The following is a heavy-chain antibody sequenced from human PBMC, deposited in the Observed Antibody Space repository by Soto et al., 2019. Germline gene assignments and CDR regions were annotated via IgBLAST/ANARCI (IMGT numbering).Heavy chain of an antibody. Sequence: EVQLLESGGGLVQPGGSLRLSCAASGFTFSSYAMSWVRQAPGKGLEWVSAISGSGGSTYYADSVKGRFTISRDNSKNTLYLQMNGLRAEETAVYYCARDIVVVPAAITLFDYWGQGTLVTVSS. V-gene: IGHV3-23*01. D-gene: IGHD2-2*02. CDR1: GFTFSSYA. CDR3: ARDIVVVPAAITLFDY. J-gene: IGHJ4*02. CDR2: ISGSGGST.